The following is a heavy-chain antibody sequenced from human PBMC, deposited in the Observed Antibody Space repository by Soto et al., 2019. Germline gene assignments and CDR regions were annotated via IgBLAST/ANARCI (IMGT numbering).Heavy chain of an antibody. CDR3: VKLLGDSVYYPSGY. D-gene: IGHD3-22*01. CDR1: GFNFEDYA. J-gene: IGHJ4*02. V-gene: IGHV3-9*01. CDR2: INWNSETI. Sequence: SLRLSCAASGFNFEDYAMHWVRQVPGKGLEWVSGINWNSETIDYADSVKGRFTISRDSAKNTLFLQMNSLRAEDTALYHCVKLLGDSVYYPSGYWGKGTLVTASP.